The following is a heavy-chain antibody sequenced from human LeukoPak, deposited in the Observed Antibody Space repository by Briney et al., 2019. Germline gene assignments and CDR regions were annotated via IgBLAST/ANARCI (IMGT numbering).Heavy chain of an antibody. J-gene: IGHJ4*02. CDR1: GGSISSGDYY. CDR2: IYNSEFS. D-gene: IGHD5-24*01. Sequence: SETLSLTCTVSGGSISSGDYYWSWIRQPPGKGLEWIGYIYNSEFSHYNPSLKSRLTLSLDTSKNQFSLKLSSVTAADTAVYYCARVVWDGEMATTSFDYWGQGTLVTVSS. CDR3: ARVVWDGEMATTSFDY. V-gene: IGHV4-30-4*08.